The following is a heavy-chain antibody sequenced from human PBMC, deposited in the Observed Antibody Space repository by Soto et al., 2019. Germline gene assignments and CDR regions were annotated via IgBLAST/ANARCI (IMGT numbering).Heavy chain of an antibody. D-gene: IGHD3-10*01. CDR2: IWYDGSNK. Sequence: QVQLVESGGGVVQPGRSLRLSCAASGFTFSSYGMHWVRQAPGKGLEWVAVIWYDGSNKYYADSVKGRFTISRDNSKNTLYLQMNCLRAEDTAVYYCARRGGITMVRGVIIGNKSNYYYYYMDVWGKGTTVTVSS. CDR1: GFTFSSYG. CDR3: ARRGGITMVRGVIIGNKSNYYYYYMDV. V-gene: IGHV3-33*01. J-gene: IGHJ6*03.